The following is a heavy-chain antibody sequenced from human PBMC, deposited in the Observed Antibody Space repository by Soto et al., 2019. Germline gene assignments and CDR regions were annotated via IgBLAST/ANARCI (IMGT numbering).Heavy chain of an antibody. CDR1: GGTFSSYT. V-gene: IGHV1-69*02. D-gene: IGHD3-16*01. Sequence: HVQLVQSGAEVKMPGSSVNVSCKVSGGTFSSYTISWVRQAPGQGLEWMGRIFPVLDITNYAQKFQGRVTITADKSTSTAYMELSRLRSEDTAVYYCARDPPAFNWGQGTLVIVSS. J-gene: IGHJ4*02. CDR3: ARDPPAFN. CDR2: IFPVLDIT.